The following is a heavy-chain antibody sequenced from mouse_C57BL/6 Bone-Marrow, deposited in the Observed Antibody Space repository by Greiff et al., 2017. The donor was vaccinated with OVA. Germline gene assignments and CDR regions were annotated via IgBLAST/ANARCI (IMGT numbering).Heavy chain of an antibody. Sequence: QVQLQQSGAELVKPGASVKISCKASGYAFSSYWMNWVKQRPGKGLEWIGQIYPGDGATNYNGKFKGKATLTAEKSSSTAYMQLSSLTSEDSAVYFCARGGVARSDYWGQGTTLTVSS. CDR3: ARGGVARSDY. V-gene: IGHV1-80*01. CDR2: IYPGDGAT. D-gene: IGHD1-1*02. CDR1: GYAFSSYW. J-gene: IGHJ2*01.